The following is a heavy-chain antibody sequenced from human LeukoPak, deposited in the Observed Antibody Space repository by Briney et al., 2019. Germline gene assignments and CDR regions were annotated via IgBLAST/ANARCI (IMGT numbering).Heavy chain of an antibody. CDR1: GFTFSTYW. CDR3: ARRSMITFGGAYEPHNWFDP. D-gene: IGHD3-16*01. V-gene: IGHV3-64*01. J-gene: IGHJ5*02. CDR2: ISSNGGST. Sequence: GGSLRLSCAGSGFTFSTYWMTWVRQAPGKGLEYISAISSNGGSTYYANSVKARFTISRDNSKNTLYLQMNSLRAEDTAVYYCARRSMITFGGAYEPHNWFDPWGQGTLVTVSS.